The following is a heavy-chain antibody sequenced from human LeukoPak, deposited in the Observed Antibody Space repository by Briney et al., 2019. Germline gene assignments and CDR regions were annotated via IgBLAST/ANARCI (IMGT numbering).Heavy chain of an antibody. CDR1: GGSFSGYY. CDR2: INHSGST. V-gene: IGHV4-34*01. Sequence: PSETLSLTCAVYGGSFSGYYWSWIRQPPGKGLEWIGEINHSGSTNYNPSLKSRVTISVDTSKNQFSLKLRSVTAADTAIYCCSRQKMFDSWGQGTLVTVSS. J-gene: IGHJ4*02. CDR3: SRQKMFDS.